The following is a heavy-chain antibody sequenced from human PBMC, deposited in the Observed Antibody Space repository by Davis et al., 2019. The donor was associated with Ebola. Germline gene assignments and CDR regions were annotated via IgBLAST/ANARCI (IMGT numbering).Heavy chain of an antibody. CDR1: GFTFSSYA. D-gene: IGHD2-8*01. CDR2: ISSGSSYI. V-gene: IGHV3-21*01. CDR3: ARRYCTNGVCPFDC. J-gene: IGHJ4*02. Sequence: GESLKISCAASGFTFSSYAMHWVRQAPGKGLEWVSSISSGSSYIYYADSVKGRFTISRDNAKNSLYLQMNSLRDEDTAVYYCARRYCTNGVCPFDCWGQGTLVTVSS.